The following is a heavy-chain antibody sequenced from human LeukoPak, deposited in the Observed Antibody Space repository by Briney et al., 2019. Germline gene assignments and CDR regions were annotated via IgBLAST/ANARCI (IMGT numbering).Heavy chain of an antibody. CDR2: IYYTGST. D-gene: IGHD2-2*01. Sequence: SETLSLTCTVSGGSISSSSYYWGWNRQPPGKGLEWIGSIYYTGSTHYNPSLKSRVTISVDTSKNQFSLKLSSVTAADTAVYYCARDVVPAAIDAFDIWGQGTMVTVSS. V-gene: IGHV4-39*02. CDR1: GGSISSSSYY. CDR3: ARDVVPAAIDAFDI. J-gene: IGHJ3*02.